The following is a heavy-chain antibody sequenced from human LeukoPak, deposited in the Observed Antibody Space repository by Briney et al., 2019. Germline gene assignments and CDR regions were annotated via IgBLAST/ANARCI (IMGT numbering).Heavy chain of an antibody. D-gene: IGHD6-19*01. CDR1: GGTFSSYA. CDR3: AGSRGGVAGTRARGSYYYYMDV. V-gene: IGHV1-69*05. Sequence: GSSVKVSCKASGGTFSSYAISWVRQAPGQGLEWMGGIIPIFGTANYAQKFQGRVTITTDESTSTAYMELSSLRSEDTAVYYCAGSRGGVAGTRARGSYYYYMDVWGKGTTVTVSS. CDR2: IIPIFGTA. J-gene: IGHJ6*03.